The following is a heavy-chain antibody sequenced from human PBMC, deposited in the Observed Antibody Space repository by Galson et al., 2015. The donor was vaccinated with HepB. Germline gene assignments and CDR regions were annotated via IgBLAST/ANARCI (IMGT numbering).Heavy chain of an antibody. Sequence: TLSLTCAVSGGSISSSNWWSWVRQPPGKGLEWIGEIYHSGSTNYNPSLKSRVTISVDKSKNQFSLKLSSVTAADAAVYYCASGVKGYSSSWYYFDYWGQGTLVTVSS. D-gene: IGHD6-13*01. CDR2: IYHSGST. V-gene: IGHV4-4*02. CDR3: ASGVKGYSSSWYYFDY. CDR1: GGSISSSNW. J-gene: IGHJ4*02.